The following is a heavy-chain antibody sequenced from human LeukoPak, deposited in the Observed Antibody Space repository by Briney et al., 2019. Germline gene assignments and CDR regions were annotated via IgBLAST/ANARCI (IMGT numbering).Heavy chain of an antibody. J-gene: IGHJ4*02. CDR1: GFNFANHA. CDR2: ISGGGDIT. D-gene: IGHD2-21*02. V-gene: IGHV3-23*01. Sequence: GGSLRLSCAASGFNFANHAMSWVRQTPGKGLEWVSAISGGGDITYYADSVTGRFTISRDNSKDTLFLQIHSLRPGDTAVYYCVREDTPATANYWGQGTLVTISS. CDR3: VREDTPATANY.